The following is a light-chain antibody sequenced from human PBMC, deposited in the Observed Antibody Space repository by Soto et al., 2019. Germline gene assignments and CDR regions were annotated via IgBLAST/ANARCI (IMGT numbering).Light chain of an antibody. CDR2: SAS. CDR3: QEYKDWT. V-gene: IGKV1-5*03. J-gene: IGKJ1*01. CDR1: QSISTW. Sequence: DIQMTQSPSTLSASVGDRVTITCRASQSISTWLAWYQQKPGKAPKLLIYSASTIESGVPSRFSGSGSGTEFTLTLSSLQPDDSATYYCQEYKDWTFGQGTKVEIK.